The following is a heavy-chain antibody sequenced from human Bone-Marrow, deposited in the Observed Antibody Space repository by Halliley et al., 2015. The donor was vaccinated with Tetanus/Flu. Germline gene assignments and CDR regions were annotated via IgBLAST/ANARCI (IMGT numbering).Heavy chain of an antibody. CDR2: IDYRGST. CDR3: ARHPRNTFRGVAWFDP. Sequence: TLSLTCSVSGGSLNNNDDYWGWVRQTPEKRLEWIGSIDYRGSTFYNPSLRSRVTMSVDSSKDHFSLNLSPVTAADTAVYYCARHPRNTFRGVAWFDPWGQGTLVTVSS. V-gene: IGHV4-39*01. D-gene: IGHD3-10*01. CDR1: GGSLNNNDDY. J-gene: IGHJ5*02.